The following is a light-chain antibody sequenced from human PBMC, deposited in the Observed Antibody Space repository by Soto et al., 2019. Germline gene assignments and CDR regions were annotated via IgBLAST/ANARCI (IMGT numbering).Light chain of an antibody. J-gene: IGKJ5*01. V-gene: IGKV3-15*01. CDR1: QSVSSN. CDR3: QQYNNWPQIS. Sequence: EIVMTQSPATLSVSPGERATISCRASQSVSSNLAWYQQKPGQAPRLLIYGASTRATGNPARFSGSGSGIEVTITISSVQSADFAVYYWQQYNNWPQISFGKGTRLEIK. CDR2: GAS.